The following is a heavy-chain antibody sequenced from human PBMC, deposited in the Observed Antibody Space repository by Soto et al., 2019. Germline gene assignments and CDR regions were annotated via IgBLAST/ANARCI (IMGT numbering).Heavy chain of an antibody. D-gene: IGHD3-16*01. CDR2: IYYIGNT. CDR3: AREEKQLSRYGGDFDY. CDR1: DGSVNTGNYY. Sequence: QVQLQESGPGLVKPSETLSLTCSVSDGSVNTGNYYWSWIRQPPGKGLEWIGHIYYIGNTNYNPSLKSRVTLSVDTSKNQFSLKVTSVTAADTGVYFCAREEKQLSRYGGDFDYWGQGILVTVSS. V-gene: IGHV4-61*01. J-gene: IGHJ4*02.